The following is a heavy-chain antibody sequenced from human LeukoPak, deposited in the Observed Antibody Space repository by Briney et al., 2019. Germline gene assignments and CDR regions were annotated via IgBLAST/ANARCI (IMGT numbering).Heavy chain of an antibody. D-gene: IGHD3-10*01. J-gene: IGHJ6*02. CDR3: AREGSGSLFYYGMDV. CDR1: GGSISSSIYY. V-gene: IGHV4-39*02. CDR2: IYYNGST. Sequence: SETLSLTCTVSGGSISSSIYYWGWIRQPPGKGLEWIGSIYYNGSTFYNPSLKSRFTISVDTSKTRFSLRLSSVTAAYSAVYYCAREGSGSLFYYGMDVWGQGTRVTVSS.